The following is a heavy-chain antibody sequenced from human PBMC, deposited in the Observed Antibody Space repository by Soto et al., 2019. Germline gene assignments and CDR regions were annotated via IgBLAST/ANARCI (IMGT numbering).Heavy chain of an antibody. CDR3: AKGKKGYCSSTSCDASYAFDI. V-gene: IGHV3-23*01. CDR2: ISGSGGST. Sequence: GGSLRLSCAASGFTFSSYAMSWVRQAPGKGLEWVSAISGSGGSTYYADSVKGRFTISRDNSKNTLYLQMNGLRAEDTAVYYCAKGKKGYCSSTSCDASYAFDIWGQGTMVTVSS. J-gene: IGHJ3*02. CDR1: GFTFSSYA. D-gene: IGHD2-2*01.